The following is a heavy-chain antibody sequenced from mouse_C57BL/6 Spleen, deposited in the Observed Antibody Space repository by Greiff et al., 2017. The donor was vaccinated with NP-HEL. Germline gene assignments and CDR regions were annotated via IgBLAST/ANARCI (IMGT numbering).Heavy chain of an antibody. D-gene: IGHD3-2*02. J-gene: IGHJ2*01. CDR1: GFNIKDYY. CDR2: IDPEDGDT. Sequence: EVQLQQSGAELVRPGASVKLSCTASGFNIKDYYMHWVKQRPEQGLAWIGRIDPEDGDTEYAPKFQGKATMTADKSSNTADLQLSSLTSEDTACYYSTTGGDSSGYFDYWGQGTTLTVSS. V-gene: IGHV14-1*01. CDR3: TTGGDSSGYFDY.